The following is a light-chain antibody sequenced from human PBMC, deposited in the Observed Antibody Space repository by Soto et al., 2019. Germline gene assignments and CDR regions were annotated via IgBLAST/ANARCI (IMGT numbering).Light chain of an antibody. CDR1: QSVSSD. Sequence: EIVMTQSPAILSVSPGERATLSCRASQSVSSDLAWYQQKPGQAPRLLIYGASTRAAGIAARFSGSGSGTECTLTISSLQSEDFAVYYCQQYNKWPPITFGQGTRLESK. J-gene: IGKJ5*01. V-gene: IGKV3D-15*01. CDR3: QQYNKWPPIT. CDR2: GAS.